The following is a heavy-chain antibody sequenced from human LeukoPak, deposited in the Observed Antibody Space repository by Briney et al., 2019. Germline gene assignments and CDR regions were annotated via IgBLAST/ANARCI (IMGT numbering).Heavy chain of an antibody. Sequence: PSETLSLTCAVSGGSFSCYYCSWIRQSPVKGLEWIGEINHSGKINYNPSLRSRVSILVDTSKNQFSLRLSSVTAADTAVYYCARVRQELLEYYYYMDVWDKGATVTVSS. CDR1: GGSFSCYY. J-gene: IGHJ6*03. D-gene: IGHD1-7*01. CDR2: INHSGKI. CDR3: ARVRQELLEYYYYMDV. V-gene: IGHV4-34*01.